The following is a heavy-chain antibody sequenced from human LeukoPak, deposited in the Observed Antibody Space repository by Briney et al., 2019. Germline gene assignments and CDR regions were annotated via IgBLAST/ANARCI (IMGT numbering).Heavy chain of an antibody. CDR2: IYPGNADA. Sequence: GESLKISCKASGYSLINHWIGLVRQMPGEGLDWMGIIYPGNADATYSPSFQGQVTISEDKSTTTVYLQWSSLKDSDTAMYYCARQGSYDNSGYSFDYWGQGTLVTVSS. J-gene: IGHJ4*02. V-gene: IGHV5-51*01. CDR1: GYSLINHW. CDR3: ARQGSYDNSGYSFDY. D-gene: IGHD3-22*01.